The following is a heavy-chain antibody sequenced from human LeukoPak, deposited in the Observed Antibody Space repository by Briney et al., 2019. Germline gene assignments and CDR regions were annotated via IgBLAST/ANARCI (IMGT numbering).Heavy chain of an antibody. Sequence: GASVKVSCKASGGTFSNYAFSWVRQAPGHGLEWMGAIIPIFSTTNYAQKFQGRVTITAGESTSTAYMELSSLRSEDTAVYYCARAVERTPPDYWGQGTLVTVSS. CDR1: GGTFSNYA. CDR3: ARAVERTPPDY. J-gene: IGHJ4*02. CDR2: IIPIFSTT. V-gene: IGHV1-69*13.